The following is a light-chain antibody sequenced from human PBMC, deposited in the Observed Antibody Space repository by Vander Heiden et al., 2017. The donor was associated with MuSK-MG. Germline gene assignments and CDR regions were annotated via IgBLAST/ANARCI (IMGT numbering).Light chain of an antibody. J-gene: IGKJ2*01. CDR2: WAS. Sequence: ESVTTHSPPVLSLYLDDRATFNCKSSATALYSCNNKNYLAWYHQKPGQPPKLLIHWASTRESGVPDRLSGSGSGTAFTLTTSSRQVEDVAVNYCRQQDNTPYTFGQGTKVEIK. V-gene: IGKV4-1*01. CDR1: ATALYSCNNKNY. CDR3: RQQDNTPYT.